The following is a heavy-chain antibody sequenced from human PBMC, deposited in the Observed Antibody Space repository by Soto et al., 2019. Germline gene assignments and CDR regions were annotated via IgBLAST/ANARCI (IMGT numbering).Heavy chain of an antibody. CDR1: GFTFNQYA. CDR2: ISGAGGVT. D-gene: IGHD2-2*01. J-gene: IGHJ4*02. Sequence: EVQVLESGGGLVQPGGSLRLSCGASGFTFNQYAMNWVRQAPGKGLDWVSAISGAGGVTEYADSVKGRFTISRDNSKNTVYLDMNSLRVEDTAVYYFAKGGCSRSSCSCDWWGQGTRVTVSS. V-gene: IGHV3-23*01. CDR3: AKGGCSRSSCSCDW.